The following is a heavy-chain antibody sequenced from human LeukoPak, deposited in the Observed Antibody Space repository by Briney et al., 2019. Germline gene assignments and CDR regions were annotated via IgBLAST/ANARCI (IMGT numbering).Heavy chain of an antibody. V-gene: IGHV3-21*01. CDR1: GFAFSSYT. D-gene: IGHD1-26*01. CDR3: ARNTAYEGYSGSVGGFNY. CDR2: ISSSKTYI. Sequence: AGGSLRLSCAASGFAFSSYTMNWVRQAPGKGLEWLSSISSSKTYIYYADSVKGRFTISRDNAKNSLYLQMNTLRAEDTAVYFCARNTAYEGYSGSVGGFNYWGQGALVTVAS. J-gene: IGHJ4*02.